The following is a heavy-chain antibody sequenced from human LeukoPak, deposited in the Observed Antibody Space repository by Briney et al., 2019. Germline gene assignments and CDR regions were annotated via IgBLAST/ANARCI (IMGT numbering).Heavy chain of an antibody. CDR3: AKDLHYGSADY. V-gene: IGHV3-74*01. J-gene: IGHJ4*02. CDR2: INSDGSTT. D-gene: IGHD3-10*01. Sequence: GGSLRLSCAASGFTFSSYWMHWVRQAPGKGLVWVSRINSDGSTTNYADSVKGRFTISRDNAKNALYLQMNSLRAEDTAVYYCAKDLHYGSADYWGQGNLVTVSS. CDR1: GFTFSSYW.